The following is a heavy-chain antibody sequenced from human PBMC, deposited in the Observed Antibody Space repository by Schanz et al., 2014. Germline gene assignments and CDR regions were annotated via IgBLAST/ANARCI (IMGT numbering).Heavy chain of an antibody. CDR3: ARTLVNGSRKWFVP. V-gene: IGHV4-4*07. D-gene: IGHD3-10*01. CDR1: GASVSSFY. CDR2: VYATGRT. J-gene: IGHJ5*02. Sequence: QVQLQESGPGLVKPSETLSLTCAVSGASVSSFYWSWIRQPAGKGLEWIGHVYATGRTKYNPSLKSRVTMSVDTSQKQTSLKLPSVPAADTAVYYCARTLVNGSRKWFVPWGPGTQVTVSS.